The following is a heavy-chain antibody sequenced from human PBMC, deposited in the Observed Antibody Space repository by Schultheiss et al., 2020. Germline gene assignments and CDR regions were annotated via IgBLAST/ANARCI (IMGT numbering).Heavy chain of an antibody. CDR3: AKYDFWSGPSYYDMDV. CDR2: ISWNSGSI. Sequence: SLNISCAASGFTFDDYAMHWVRQAPGKGLEWVSGISWNSGSIGYADSVKGRFTISRDNAKNSLYLQMNSLRAEDTAVYYCAKYDFWSGPSYYDMDVWGQGTTVTVSS. J-gene: IGHJ6*02. D-gene: IGHD3-3*01. V-gene: IGHV3-9*01. CDR1: GFTFDDYA.